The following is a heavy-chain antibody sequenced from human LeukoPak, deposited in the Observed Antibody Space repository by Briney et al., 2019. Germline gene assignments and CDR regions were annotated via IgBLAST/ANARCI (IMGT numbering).Heavy chain of an antibody. Sequence: PGGSLRLSCAASGFTFSSYAMSLVRQAPGKGLELVSAISGRCGSTYYADSVKGRFTISRDNSKNTLYLQMNSLRAEDTAVYYCAKTTVYYYDSSGHFDYWGQGTLVTVSS. V-gene: IGHV3-23*01. D-gene: IGHD3-22*01. CDR1: GFTFSSYA. CDR3: AKTTVYYYDSSGHFDY. CDR2: ISGRCGST. J-gene: IGHJ4*02.